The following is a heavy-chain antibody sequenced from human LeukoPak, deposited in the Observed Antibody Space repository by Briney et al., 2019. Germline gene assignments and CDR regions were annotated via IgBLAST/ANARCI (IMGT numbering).Heavy chain of an antibody. Sequence: SETLSLTCAVSGGSISSSTNWWSWVRQPPGKGLEWIGEIYHSGGTNYNPSLKSRITISVDKSQIQFSLKVNSLTAADTAVYYCATNGYYCMDVWGKGTTVTVSS. CDR1: GGSISSSTNW. CDR3: ATNGYYCMDV. D-gene: IGHD2-8*01. V-gene: IGHV4-4*02. J-gene: IGHJ6*03. CDR2: IYHSGGT.